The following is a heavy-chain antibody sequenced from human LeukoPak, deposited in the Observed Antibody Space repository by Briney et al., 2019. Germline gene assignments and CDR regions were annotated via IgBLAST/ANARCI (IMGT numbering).Heavy chain of an antibody. J-gene: IGHJ4*02. CDR3: ARGGGHHHFDY. CDR1: GFILSTYA. CDR2: ISATGYTT. Sequence: GGSLRLSCAASGFILSTYAMSWVRHAPGKGLEWVSAISATGYTTYYADSVKGRFTISTDNSKSTVYLQMNSLRAEDTAVYYCARGGGHHHFDYWGQGTLVTVSS. D-gene: IGHD1-14*01. V-gene: IGHV3-23*01.